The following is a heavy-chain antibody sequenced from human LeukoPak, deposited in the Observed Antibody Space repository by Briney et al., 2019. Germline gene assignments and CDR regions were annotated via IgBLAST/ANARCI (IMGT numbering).Heavy chain of an antibody. CDR3: ATTGLLGDIP. Sequence: GGSLRLSCAASGFTFSNYWMTWVRQAPGKGLEWVANIKQDGSEKYYVDSVKGRFTISRDNAKNTLYLQMNSLRAEDTAVYYCATTGLLGDIPWGQGTLVTVSS. CDR2: IKQDGSEK. J-gene: IGHJ5*02. D-gene: IGHD2-21*01. V-gene: IGHV3-7*01. CDR1: GFTFSNYW.